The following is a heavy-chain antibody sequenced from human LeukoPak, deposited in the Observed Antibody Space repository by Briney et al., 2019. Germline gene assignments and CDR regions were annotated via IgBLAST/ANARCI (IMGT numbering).Heavy chain of an antibody. J-gene: IGHJ4*02. D-gene: IGHD6-19*01. CDR2: IYYSGST. V-gene: IGHV4-39*01. CDR1: GGSISSRSYS. CDR3: RASSGWLRNFDY. Sequence: PSETLSLTCTVSGGSISSRSYSWGWIRQPPGKGLEWIGTIYYSGSTYYNLSLKSRVTISEDTSKNQFSLKLSSLTAADTAVYYCRASSGWLRNFDYWGQGTLVTVSS.